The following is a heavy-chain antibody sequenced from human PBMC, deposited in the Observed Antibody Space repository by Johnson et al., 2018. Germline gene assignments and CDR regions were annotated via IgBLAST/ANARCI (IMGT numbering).Heavy chain of an antibody. V-gene: IGHV4-59*01. J-gene: IGHJ3*02. CDR1: GGSISSYY. CDR2: IYYSGST. Sequence: QVQLQESGPGLVKPSETLSLTCTVSGGSISSYYWSWIRQPPGKGLEWIGYIYYSGSTNYNPSLKSRVTISVDTSKNQFSLKLSSVTAADTAVYYCARVVGATGGAFDIWGQGTMVTVSS. D-gene: IGHD1-26*01. CDR3: ARVVGATGGAFDI.